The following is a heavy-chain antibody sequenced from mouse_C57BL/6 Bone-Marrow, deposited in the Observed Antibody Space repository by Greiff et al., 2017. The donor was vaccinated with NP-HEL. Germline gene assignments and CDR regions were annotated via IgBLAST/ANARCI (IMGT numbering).Heavy chain of an antibody. V-gene: IGHV1-69*01. CDR1: GYTFTSYW. Sequence: VQLQQPGAELVMPGASVKLSCKASGYTFTSYWMHWVKQRPGQGLEWIGEIDPSDSYTNYNQKFKGKSTLTVDKSSSTAYMQLSSLTSEDSAVYYCARDYGSGVDYWGQGTSVTVSS. CDR3: ARDYGSGVDY. D-gene: IGHD1-1*01. CDR2: IDPSDSYT. J-gene: IGHJ4*01.